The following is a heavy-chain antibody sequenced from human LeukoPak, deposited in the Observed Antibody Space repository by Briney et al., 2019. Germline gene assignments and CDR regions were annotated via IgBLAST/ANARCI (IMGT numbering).Heavy chain of an antibody. J-gene: IGHJ4*02. V-gene: IGHV3-21*01. CDR2: ISSSSSYI. CDR3: ATRGPYYDILTGYLY. Sequence: GGSLRLSCAASGFTFSSYAMSWVRQAPGKGLEWVSSISSSSSYIYYADSVKGRFTISRDNAKNSLYLQMNSLRAEDTAVYYCATRGPYYDILTGYLYWGQGTLVTVSS. D-gene: IGHD3-9*01. CDR1: GFTFSSYA.